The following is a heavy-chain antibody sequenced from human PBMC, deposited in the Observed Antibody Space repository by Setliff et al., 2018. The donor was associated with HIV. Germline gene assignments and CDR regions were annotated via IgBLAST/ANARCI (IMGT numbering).Heavy chain of an antibody. J-gene: IGHJ4*02. CDR1: GYTFTDFW. V-gene: IGHV1-2*02. D-gene: IGHD3-3*01. CDR2: IDPDKGDT. Sequence: ASVKVSCKISGYTFTDFWIHWVRQAPGQGLESMGWIDPDKGDTGYAQILEGRVTMTRDTSLSTAYMELSWLTSDDTAVYYCARVVDRDYDFWSAYEYWGQGTMVTVS. CDR3: ARVVDRDYDFWSAYEY.